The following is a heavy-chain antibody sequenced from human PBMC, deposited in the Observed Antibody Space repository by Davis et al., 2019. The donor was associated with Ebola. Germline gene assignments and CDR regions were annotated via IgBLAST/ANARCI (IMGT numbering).Heavy chain of an antibody. D-gene: IGHD2-21*02. V-gene: IGHV4-31*03. CDR3: ARRSTAIGHWFDP. CDR1: GGSVNSGSYY. Sequence: PSETLSLTCTVSGGSVNSGSYYWSWIRQHPGKGLEWIGYIYYSGSTYYNPSLKSRVTISLDTSKNQFSLRLSSVTAADTALYYCARRSTAIGHWFDPWGQGTRVTVSS. CDR2: IYYSGST. J-gene: IGHJ5*02.